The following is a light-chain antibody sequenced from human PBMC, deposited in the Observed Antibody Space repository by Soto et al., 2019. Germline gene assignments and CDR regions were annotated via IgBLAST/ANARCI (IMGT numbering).Light chain of an antibody. V-gene: IGKV3-20*01. CDR2: GTS. Sequence: EIGLTQSPGTLSLSPGESATLSCRASQSVSSSYLSWYQQKPGQAPRLLIHGTSDRATGIPDRFSGSGSGTDFTLTITSLEPDDFAVYYCQQYGRLPPYTFGQGTKLEIK. CDR3: QQYGRLPPYT. CDR1: QSVSSSY. J-gene: IGKJ2*01.